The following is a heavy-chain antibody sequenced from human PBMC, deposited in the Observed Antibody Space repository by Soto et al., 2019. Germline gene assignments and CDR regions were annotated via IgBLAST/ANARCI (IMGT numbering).Heavy chain of an antibody. D-gene: IGHD3-16*01. V-gene: IGHV3-15*01. J-gene: IGHJ4*02. Sequence: EVQLVESGGGLVKPGGSLRLSCAASGFTFTNAWMSWVRQAPGKGLEWVGRIKSKTDGGTTDYAAPVKGIFTISRDDSKNTLYLQMNSLKTGDTAVYYCTTAPFYDYVWGSAYWGQGTLVTVSS. CDR1: GFTFTNAW. CDR3: TTAPFYDYVWGSAY. CDR2: IKSKTDGGTT.